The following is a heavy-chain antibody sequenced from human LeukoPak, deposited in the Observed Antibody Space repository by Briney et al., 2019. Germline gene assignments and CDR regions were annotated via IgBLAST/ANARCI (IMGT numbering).Heavy chain of an antibody. J-gene: IGHJ4*02. CDR1: CSPRSSARHY. CDR3: ASEREYCRSDRCYHFYY. V-gene: IGHV4-61*01. CDR2: GFYSGST. Sequence: PSEPLFLTCSFACSPRSSARHYVSWIRQPPGKELEWIGFGFYSGSTYYNPSLKSRVSISADTSKHQFSLKLSSVNAAERCIYCCASEREYCRSDRCYHFYYWGQGTLVTVSS. D-gene: IGHD2-15*01.